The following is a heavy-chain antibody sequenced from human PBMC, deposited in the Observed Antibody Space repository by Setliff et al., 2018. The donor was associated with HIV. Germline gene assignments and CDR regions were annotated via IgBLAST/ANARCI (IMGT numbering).Heavy chain of an antibody. Sequence: PSETLSLTCAVDGESFSGYYWSWIRQPPGKGLEWIGEINHSGTTNYTPSLKSRVTISVDTSKKQLSLKLTSVTAADTAVYYCARGTKGQYHPGTHYYYYYMDVWGKGTTVTVSS. CDR2: INHSGTT. CDR1: GESFSGYY. V-gene: IGHV4-34*01. CDR3: ARGTKGQYHPGTHYYYYYMDV. J-gene: IGHJ6*03. D-gene: IGHD1-7*01.